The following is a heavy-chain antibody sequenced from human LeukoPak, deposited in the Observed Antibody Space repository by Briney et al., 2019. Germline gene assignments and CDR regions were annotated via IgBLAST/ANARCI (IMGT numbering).Heavy chain of an antibody. CDR2: INTNTGNP. V-gene: IGHV7-4-1*02. Sequence: GASVKVSCKACGYTFTTYSMNWVRQAPGQGLEWMGWINTNTGNPTYAQGFTGRFVFSLDTSVTTAYLQISSLKAEDTAVYYCAATGINDYVWGVFDYWGQGTLVTVSS. CDR1: GYTFTTYS. CDR3: AATGINDYVWGVFDY. J-gene: IGHJ4*02. D-gene: IGHD3-16*01.